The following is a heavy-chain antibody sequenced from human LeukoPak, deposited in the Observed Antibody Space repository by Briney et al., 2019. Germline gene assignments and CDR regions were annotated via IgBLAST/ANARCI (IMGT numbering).Heavy chain of an antibody. Sequence: GGSLRLSCAASGFTFDNYAMGWVRQAPGKGLEWVSNIFSSGDGTLYADSVKGGFTISRDNSKNTLYLQMNSLRVEDTALYYCAKRKVPASLGEAFDIWGQGTMVTVSS. CDR1: GFTFDNYA. CDR3: AKRKVPASLGEAFDI. V-gene: IGHV3-23*01. CDR2: IFSSGDGT. D-gene: IGHD3-16*01. J-gene: IGHJ3*02.